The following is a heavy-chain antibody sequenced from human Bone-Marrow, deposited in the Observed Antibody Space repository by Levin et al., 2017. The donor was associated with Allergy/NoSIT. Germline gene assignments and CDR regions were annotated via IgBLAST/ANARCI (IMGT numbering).Heavy chain of an antibody. CDR1: GGSFSGYY. V-gene: IGHV4-34*01. D-gene: IGHD2-2*01. J-gene: IGHJ4*02. CDR2: INHSGST. Sequence: GSLRLSCAVYGGSFSGYYWSWIRQPPGKGLEWIGEINHSGSTNYNPSLKSRVTISVDTSKNQFSLKLSSVTAADTAVYYCARVVTNLGYCSSTSCYEIDYWGQGTLVTVSS. CDR3: ARVVTNLGYCSSTSCYEIDY.